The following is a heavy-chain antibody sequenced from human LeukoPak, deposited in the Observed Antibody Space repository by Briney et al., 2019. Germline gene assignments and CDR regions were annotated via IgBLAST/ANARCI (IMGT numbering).Heavy chain of an antibody. CDR2: ISSSGSTI. CDR1: GFTFSDYY. D-gene: IGHD6-13*01. J-gene: IGHJ4*02. CDR3: ARDIAAAGNYFDY. V-gene: IGHV3-11*01. Sequence: GGSLRLSCAASGFTFSDYYMSWIRQAPGKGLEWVSYISSSGSTIYYADAVKGRFTISRDNAKNTLYLQMNSLRAEDTAVYYCARDIAAAGNYFDYWGQGTLVTVSS.